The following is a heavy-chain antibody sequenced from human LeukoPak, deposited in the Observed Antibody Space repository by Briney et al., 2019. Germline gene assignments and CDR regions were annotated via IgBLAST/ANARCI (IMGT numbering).Heavy chain of an antibody. CDR1: GFTFDDYA. D-gene: IGHD6-13*01. V-gene: IGHV3-9*01. J-gene: IGHJ5*02. CDR3: VGSSSWYATQGKWFDP. CDR2: ISWNSGSM. Sequence: GRSLRLSCAASGFTFDDYAMHWVRQAPGKGLEWVSGISWNSGSMGYADSVKGRFTISRDNAKNSLYLQMNSLRAEDTALYYCVGSSSWYATQGKWFDPWGQGTLVTVSS.